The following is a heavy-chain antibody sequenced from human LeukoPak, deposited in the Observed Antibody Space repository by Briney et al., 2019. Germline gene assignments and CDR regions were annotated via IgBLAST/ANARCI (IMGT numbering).Heavy chain of an antibody. CDR1: GGSISSSTYY. CDR3: AHSAGSRRIFDY. Sequence: SETLSLTCTVSGGSISSSTYYWGWIRQPPGKGLEWIGTIYYSGSTYYNPSLQSRVTISVDTSKNQFSLKLSSVTAADTAVYYCAHSAGSRRIFDYWGQGTLVTVSS. D-gene: IGHD1-26*01. CDR2: IYYSGST. V-gene: IGHV4-39*01. J-gene: IGHJ4*02.